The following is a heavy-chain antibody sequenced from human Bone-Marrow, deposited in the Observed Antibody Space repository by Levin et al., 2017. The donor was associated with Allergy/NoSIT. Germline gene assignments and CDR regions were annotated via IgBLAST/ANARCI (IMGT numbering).Heavy chain of an antibody. V-gene: IGHV3-23*01. CDR3: AKERYSSGWSDSFDY. J-gene: IGHJ4*02. CDR2: VSGSGADT. D-gene: IGHD6-19*01. CDR1: GFTFTNQG. Sequence: ETLSLTCAASGFTFTNQGMSWVRQAPGKGLEWVSSVSGSGADTFYADSVRGRFTISRDNSKNTLYLHMNSLRAEDTAVYYCAKERYSSGWSDSFDYWGQGTLVTVSS.